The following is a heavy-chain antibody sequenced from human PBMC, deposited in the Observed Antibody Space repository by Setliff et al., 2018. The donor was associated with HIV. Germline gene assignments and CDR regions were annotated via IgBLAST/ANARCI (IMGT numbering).Heavy chain of an antibody. J-gene: IGHJ4*02. CDR1: GVTFSSNNYY. Sequence: SETLSLTCAVSGVTFSSNNYYWGWIRQPPGKGLEWIGTVFYSGSTSYSPPLKSRVTISVDTSKNQFSLKLKSVTAAGTALYYCARLVRGGSGHYFDYWGQGKLVTVSS. CDR3: ARLVRGGSGHYFDY. CDR2: VFYSGST. V-gene: IGHV4-39*07. D-gene: IGHD3-10*01.